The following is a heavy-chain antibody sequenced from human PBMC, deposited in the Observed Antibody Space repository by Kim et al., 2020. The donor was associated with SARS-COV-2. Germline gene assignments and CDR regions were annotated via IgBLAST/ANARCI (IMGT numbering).Heavy chain of an antibody. V-gene: IGHV1-18*01. CDR3: ARVFIGKNQLWFGDDYFYYIMDV. J-gene: IGHJ6*02. D-gene: IGHD3-10*01. CDR2: ISVSNGNA. CDR1: GYNFMNSG. Sequence: ASVKVSCKASGYNFMNSGVGWVRQAPGQGLEWMGWISVSNGNAKYVQKFQGRVTMTTDTSTNTGYMELRILRSDDTAVYYCARVFIGKNQLWFGDDYFYYIMDVWGQGTTVTVTS.